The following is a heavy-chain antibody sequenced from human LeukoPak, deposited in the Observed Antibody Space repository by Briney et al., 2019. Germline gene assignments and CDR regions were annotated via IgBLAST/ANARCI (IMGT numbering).Heavy chain of an antibody. D-gene: IGHD3-10*01. J-gene: IGHJ4*02. CDR1: GFIFSSYW. CDR3: AYLSQGVEN. CDR2: SNSDGSNT. Sequence: PGGSLRLSCAASGFIFSSYWMHWVRQAPGRGLVWVSRSNSDGSNTSYAGSVKGRFTISRDNAKNTLYLQMNSLRAEDTAVYYCAYLSQGVENWGQGTLVTVSS. V-gene: IGHV3-74*01.